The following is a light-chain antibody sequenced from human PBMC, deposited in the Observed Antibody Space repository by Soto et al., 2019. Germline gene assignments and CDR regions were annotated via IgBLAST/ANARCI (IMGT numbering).Light chain of an antibody. Sequence: QAVVTQEPSLTVSPGGTVTLTCASSTGAVTSGYYPNWFQQKPGQAPRALIYSARFSGSLLGGKAALTLSGVQPEDEAEYYCLLCYGGAQPWVFGGGTKLTVL. CDR1: TGAVTSGYY. J-gene: IGLJ3*02. CDR3: LLCYGGAQPWV. V-gene: IGLV7-43*01.